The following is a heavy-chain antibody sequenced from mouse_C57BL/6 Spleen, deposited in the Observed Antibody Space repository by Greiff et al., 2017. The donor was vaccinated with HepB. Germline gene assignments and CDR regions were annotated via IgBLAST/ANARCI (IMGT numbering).Heavy chain of an antibody. CDR3: ARSRLPPFDY. V-gene: IGHV1-50*01. Sequence: VQLQQPGAELVKPGASVKLSCKASGYTFTSYWMQWVKQRPGQGLEWIGEIDPSDSYTNYNQKFKGKATLTVDTSSSTAYMQLSSLTSEDSAVYYCARSRLPPFDYWGQGTTLTVSS. CDR2: IDPSDSYT. D-gene: IGHD2-10*01. CDR1: GYTFTSYW. J-gene: IGHJ2*01.